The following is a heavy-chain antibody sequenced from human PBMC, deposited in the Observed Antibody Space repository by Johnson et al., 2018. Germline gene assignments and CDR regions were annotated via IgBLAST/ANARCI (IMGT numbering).Heavy chain of an antibody. J-gene: IGHJ5*02. CDR1: GFPFRNYS. D-gene: IGHD2-2*03. CDR2: FSPRGTPI. V-gene: IGHV3-48*01. CDR3: AGGMDP. Sequence: EVQLVESGGGLVQXGGSRRLXCAASGFPFRNYSMTWVPQAPGKGLEWVSYFSPRGTPIYYADSVKGRFPIPRDNAKNPRDRQMNSLGVEDKAVYCCAGGMDPWGQGTLVTVSS.